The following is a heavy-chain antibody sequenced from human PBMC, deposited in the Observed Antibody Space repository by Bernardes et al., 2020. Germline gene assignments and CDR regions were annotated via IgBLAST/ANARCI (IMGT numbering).Heavy chain of an antibody. Sequence: LSLTCTISGASVSYESYFWSWIRQSAGKGLEWIGRTYTSGGADYNASLKSRVTASVDTSKRQLSLKVTSVTAADTAVYYCARERADGFMDVWGQGTTVTVSS. CDR1: GASVSYESYF. CDR2: TYTSGGA. J-gene: IGHJ6*02. D-gene: IGHD5-12*01. CDR3: ARERADGFMDV. V-gene: IGHV4-61*02.